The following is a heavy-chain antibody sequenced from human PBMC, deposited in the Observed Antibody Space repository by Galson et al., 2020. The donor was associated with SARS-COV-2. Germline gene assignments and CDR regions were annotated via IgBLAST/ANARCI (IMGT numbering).Heavy chain of an antibody. CDR2: INPSGGST. Sequence: ASVKVSCKASGYTFTSYYMHWVRKAPGQWLEWMGIINPSGGSTSYAQKFQGRVTMTEDTSTDTAYMELSSLRSEDTAVYYCATDFAIFGVVILHYWGQGTLVTVSS. CDR1: GYTFTSYY. D-gene: IGHD3-3*01. CDR3: ATDFAIFGVVILHY. J-gene: IGHJ4*02. V-gene: IGHV1-46*01.